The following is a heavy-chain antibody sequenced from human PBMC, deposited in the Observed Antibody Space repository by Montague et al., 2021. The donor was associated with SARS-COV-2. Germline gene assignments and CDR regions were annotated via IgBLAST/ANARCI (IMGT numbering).Heavy chain of an antibody. Sequence: SLRLSCAASGFTFTTYAMHRVRQAPGKGLEWMAVISNDGTKIYYADSVKGRFTISRDNSKNTPYLQLNRLRAEDTALYHCARDLFYIRSYYYYYGMDVWGQGTTVTVSS. CDR1: GFTFTTYA. J-gene: IGHJ6*02. D-gene: IGHD1-26*01. CDR3: ARDLFYIRSYYYYYGMDV. V-gene: IGHV3-30*04. CDR2: ISNDGTKI.